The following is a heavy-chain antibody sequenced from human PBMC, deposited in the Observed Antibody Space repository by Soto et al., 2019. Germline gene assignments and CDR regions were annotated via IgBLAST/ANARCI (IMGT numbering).Heavy chain of an antibody. J-gene: IGHJ5*02. CDR2: IDPSDSYT. CDR1: GYSLTSYW. D-gene: IGHD2-2*01. Sequence: PGECLKSSGKGSGYSLTSYWVSWVGRMPGKGLEWMGRIDPSDSYTNYSPSFQGHVTISADKSISTAYLQWSSLKASDTAMYYCARRLSLSKYCSSTSCYPTFDPWGQGTLVTVS. CDR3: ARRLSLSKYCSSTSCYPTFDP. V-gene: IGHV5-10-1*01.